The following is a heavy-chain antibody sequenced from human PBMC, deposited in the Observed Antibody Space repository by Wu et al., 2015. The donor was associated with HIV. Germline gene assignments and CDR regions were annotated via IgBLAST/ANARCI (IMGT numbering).Heavy chain of an antibody. D-gene: IGHD1-1*01. CDR1: GYTFTSHF. CDR3: AREDRKQEERRAGMDV. CDR2: LNPSSGST. J-gene: IGHJ6*02. Sequence: QVQLVQSGAEVKKPGASVKVSCKTSGYTFTSHFIHWVRQAPGQGLEWMGILNPSSGSTNYAQNFQGRVTMTMDTSTTTVSMELSSLRSEDTAVYYCAREDRKQEERRAGMDVWGQGTTVIVSS. V-gene: IGHV1-46*01.